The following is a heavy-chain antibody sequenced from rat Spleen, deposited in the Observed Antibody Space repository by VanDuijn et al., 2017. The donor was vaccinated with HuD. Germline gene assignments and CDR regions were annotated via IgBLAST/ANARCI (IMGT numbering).Heavy chain of an antibody. V-gene: IGHV3-1*01. J-gene: IGHJ4*01. Sequence: EVQLQESGPGLVKPSQSLSLTCSVTGYSITSNYWGWIRKFPGNKMEWMGYISYSGSTSYNPSLKSRISITRDTSKNQFFLQLNSVTTEDTATYYCARSGQGIAYVMDAWGQGASVTVSS. CDR2: ISYSGST. CDR3: ARSGQGIAYVMDA. D-gene: IGHD1-11*01. CDR1: GYSITSNY.